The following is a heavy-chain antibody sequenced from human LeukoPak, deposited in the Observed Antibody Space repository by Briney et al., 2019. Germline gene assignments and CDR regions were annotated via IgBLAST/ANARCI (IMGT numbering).Heavy chain of an antibody. V-gene: IGHV5-51*01. CDR2: IYPGDSGT. J-gene: IGHJ6*02. CDR3: ARRELYSGYDAYYGVDV. Sequence: RGESLKISCVASGYNFTFYWIGWVRQMPGKGLEWMGIIYPGDSGTRYSPSFQGQVTISADKSINTAYLQWSSLKASDTAIYYCARRELYSGYDAYYGVDVWGQGTTVIVSS. D-gene: IGHD5-12*01. CDR1: GYNFTFYW.